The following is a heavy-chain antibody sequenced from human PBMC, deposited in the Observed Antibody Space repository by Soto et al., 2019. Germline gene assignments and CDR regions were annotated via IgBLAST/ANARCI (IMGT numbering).Heavy chain of an antibody. CDR1: GFTFSSYG. Sequence: PGGSLRLSCAASGFTFSSYGMHWVRQAPGKGLEWVAVISYDGSNKYYADSVKGRFTTSRDNSKNTLYLQMNSLRAEDTAVYYCASLYGSGSSPAFDIWGQGTMVTVS. CDR2: ISYDGSNK. V-gene: IGHV3-30*03. CDR3: ASLYGSGSSPAFDI. J-gene: IGHJ3*02. D-gene: IGHD3-10*01.